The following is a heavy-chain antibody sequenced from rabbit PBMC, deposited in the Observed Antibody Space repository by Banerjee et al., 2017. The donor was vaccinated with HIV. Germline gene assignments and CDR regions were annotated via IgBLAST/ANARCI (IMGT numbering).Heavy chain of an antibody. CDR2: IYAGSGGDT. J-gene: IGHJ4*01. D-gene: IGHD2-1*01. CDR1: GFSFSSSYW. V-gene: IGHV1S45*01. Sequence: QQQLEESGGDLVKPEGSLTLTCTASGFSFSSSYWICWVRQAPGKGLEWIACIYAGSGGDTYYASWAKGRFTVSKTSSTTVTLQMTSLTAADTATYFCARMGDDRGDLFYFNLWGPGTLVTVS. CDR3: ARMGDDRGDLFYFNL.